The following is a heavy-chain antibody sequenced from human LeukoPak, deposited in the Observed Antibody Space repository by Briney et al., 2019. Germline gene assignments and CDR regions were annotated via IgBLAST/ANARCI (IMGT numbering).Heavy chain of an antibody. CDR3: ARGSGWISFDP. J-gene: IGHJ5*02. V-gene: IGHV4-61*02. Sequence: SQTLSFTCTISGGPINSDLYYWAWIRQPAGKRLEWIGRIYTNAWTDYNPSLKSRVTISVDTSKNQFSLKLSFVTAADTAFYYCARGSGWISFDPWGQGTVVSVSS. CDR2: IYTNAWT. CDR1: GGPINSDLYY. D-gene: IGHD6-19*01.